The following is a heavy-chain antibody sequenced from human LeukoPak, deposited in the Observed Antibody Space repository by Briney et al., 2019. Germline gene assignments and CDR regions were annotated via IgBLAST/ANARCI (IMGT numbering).Heavy chain of an antibody. Sequence: ASVKVSCKASGYTFTSYYMHWVRQAPGQGLEWMGIINPSGGSTSHARKFQGRVTMTRDTYTSTVYMELSSLRSEDTAVYYCARDPHLGGMDVWGQGTTVTVSS. J-gene: IGHJ6*02. V-gene: IGHV1-46*01. CDR2: INPSGGST. CDR3: ARDPHLGGMDV. CDR1: GYTFTSYY.